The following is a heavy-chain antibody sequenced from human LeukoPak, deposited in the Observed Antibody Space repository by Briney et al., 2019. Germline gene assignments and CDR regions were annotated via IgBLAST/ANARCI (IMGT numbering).Heavy chain of an antibody. CDR1: GFTLSRYW. CDR2: IYQEESEK. J-gene: IGHJ6*03. D-gene: IGHD5-18*01. V-gene: IGHV3-7*01. Sequence: GGSLRLSCAASGFTLSRYWMSWVRHAPGKGLEGVANIYQEESEKYNVDSVKGRLTISRDNAKNSLYLQMNSLRAEDTAVYCCATIQVSLYYMDVWGKGTTVTVSS. CDR3: ATIQVSLYYMDV.